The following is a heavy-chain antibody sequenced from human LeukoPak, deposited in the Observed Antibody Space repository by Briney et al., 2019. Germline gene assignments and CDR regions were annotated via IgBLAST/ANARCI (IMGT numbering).Heavy chain of an antibody. CDR3: ARVHSSSWSYFDY. D-gene: IGHD6-13*01. Sequence: ASVKVSCKASGYTFTSYDINWVRQATGQGLEWMGWMNPNSGNTGYAQKFQGRVTMTRNTSISTAYMELSSLRSEDTAVYYCARVHSSSWSYFDYWGQGTLVTVSS. V-gene: IGHV1-8*01. CDR2: MNPNSGNT. CDR1: GYTFTSYD. J-gene: IGHJ4*02.